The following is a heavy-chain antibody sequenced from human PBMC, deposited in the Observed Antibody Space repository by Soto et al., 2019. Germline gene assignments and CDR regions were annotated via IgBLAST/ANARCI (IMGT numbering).Heavy chain of an antibody. J-gene: IGHJ5*02. V-gene: IGHV3-7*03. CDR1: GFTFSSYR. CDR2: GNQDGTQK. Sequence: EVQLVESGGGLVQPGGSLRLSCAGSGFTFSSYRMNWVRQPPGKGLEWVASGNQDGTQKFYVDSVKGRFTISRDNAKNGLFLPLLRLRAAYTAMIYCAICESSDWSRGSWAQGPLVTVSS. D-gene: IGHD6-19*01. CDR3: AICESSDWSRGS.